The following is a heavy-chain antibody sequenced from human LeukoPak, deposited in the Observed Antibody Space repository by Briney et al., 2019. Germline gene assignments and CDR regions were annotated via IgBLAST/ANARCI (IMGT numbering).Heavy chain of an antibody. CDR2: IYHSGST. J-gene: IGHJ4*02. Sequence: SETLSLTCAVSGGSISSGGYSWSWIRQPPGKGLEWIGNIYHSGSTYYNTSLKSRVTISVDRSKNQFSLKLSSVTAADTAVYYCARAGYYDRSGYYSFYFDYWGQGTLVTVSS. D-gene: IGHD3-22*01. CDR3: ARAGYYDRSGYYSFYFDY. CDR1: GGSISSGGYS. V-gene: IGHV4-30-2*01.